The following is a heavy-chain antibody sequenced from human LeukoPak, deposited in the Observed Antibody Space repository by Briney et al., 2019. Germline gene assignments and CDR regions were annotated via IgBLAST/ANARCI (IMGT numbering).Heavy chain of an antibody. D-gene: IGHD1-26*01. CDR2: INHSGST. Sequence: SETLSLTCAVSGGSFSGYYWSWFRQPPGKGLEWIGEINHSGSTNYNSSLKSRVTISVDTSKNQFSLKLSSVTAADTAVYYCARGLRYSGSYYFAFDIWGQGTMVTVSS. J-gene: IGHJ3*02. CDR1: GGSFSGYY. V-gene: IGHV4-34*01. CDR3: ARGLRYSGSYYFAFDI.